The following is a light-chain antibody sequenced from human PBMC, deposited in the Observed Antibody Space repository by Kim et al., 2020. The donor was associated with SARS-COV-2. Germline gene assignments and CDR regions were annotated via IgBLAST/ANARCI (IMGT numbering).Light chain of an antibody. CDR3: QQYSSSPAT. V-gene: IGKV3-20*01. J-gene: IGKJ1*01. Sequence: EIVLTQSPGTLSLSPGERATLSCRASQSVSSNYLAWYQQKPGQAPRLLIYGASSRATGIPDRFSGSGSGTDFTLTITRLEPEDFAVYYCQQYSSSPATFSQGTKVDIK. CDR1: QSVSSNY. CDR2: GAS.